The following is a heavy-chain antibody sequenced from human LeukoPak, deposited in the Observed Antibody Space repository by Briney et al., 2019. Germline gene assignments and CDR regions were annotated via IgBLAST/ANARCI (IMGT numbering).Heavy chain of an antibody. CDR1: GFAFSSYW. J-gene: IGHJ4*02. D-gene: IGHD1-20*01. V-gene: IGHV3-74*03. Sequence: GGSLRLSCAASGFAFSSYWMHWVRQAPGKGLVWVSRIKSDGSATLYADSVKGRFTISRDNSKNTLYLQMNSLRAEDTAVYYCAKVLRDTWRDYWGQGTLVTVSS. CDR2: IKSDGSAT. CDR3: AKVLRDTWRDY.